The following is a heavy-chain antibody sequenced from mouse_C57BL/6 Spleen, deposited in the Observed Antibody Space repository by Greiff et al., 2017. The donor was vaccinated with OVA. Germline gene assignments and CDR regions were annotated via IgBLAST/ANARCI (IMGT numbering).Heavy chain of an antibody. Sequence: EVHLVESGGGLVKPGGSLKLSCAASGFTFSSYTMSWVRQTPEKRLEWVATISGGGGNTYYPDSVKGRFTISRDNAKNTLYLQMSSLRSEDTALYYCARQQDYYGSSFWFAYWGQGTLVTVSA. CDR3: ARQQDYYGSSFWFAY. CDR2: ISGGGGNT. D-gene: IGHD1-1*01. V-gene: IGHV5-9*01. J-gene: IGHJ3*01. CDR1: GFTFSSYT.